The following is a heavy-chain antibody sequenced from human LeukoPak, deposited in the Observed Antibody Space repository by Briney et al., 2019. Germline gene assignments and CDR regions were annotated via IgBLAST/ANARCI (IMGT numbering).Heavy chain of an antibody. CDR1: GYTFTSYT. J-gene: IGHJ6*03. CDR2: INAGNGNT. V-gene: IGHV1-3*03. Sequence: ASVKVSCKASGYTFTSYTIHWVRQAPGQRLEWMGWINAGNGNTKYSQEFQDRVTITRDTSASTAYMELSSLRSEDTAVYYCARRYYDSSGYYYYYYMDVWGKGTTVTISS. D-gene: IGHD3-22*01. CDR3: ARRYYDSSGYYYYYYMDV.